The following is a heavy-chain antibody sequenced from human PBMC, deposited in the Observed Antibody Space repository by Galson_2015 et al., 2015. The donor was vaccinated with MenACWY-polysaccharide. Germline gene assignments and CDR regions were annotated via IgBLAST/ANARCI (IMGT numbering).Heavy chain of an antibody. D-gene: IGHD3-10*01. CDR1: GGPITGGSHF. CDR2: VTSGGTS. Sequence: ETLSLPCAVSGGPITGGSHFWGWIRQSPEKGLEWIGTVTSGGTSYYNASLKSRVTISVDTSKNQFSLNLRSVTAADTAVYYCARAGRTDTVPVGYGWGFDFWGQGVLVTVSS. V-gene: IGHV4-39*07. J-gene: IGHJ4*02. CDR3: ARAGRTDTVPVGYGWGFDF.